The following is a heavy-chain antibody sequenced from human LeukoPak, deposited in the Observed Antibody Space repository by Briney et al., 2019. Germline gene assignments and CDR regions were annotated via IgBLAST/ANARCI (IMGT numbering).Heavy chain of an antibody. CDR3: ARLYCGGDCYSEGWFDP. CDR1: GGTFSSYA. Sequence: ASVKVSCKASGGTFSSYAISWVRQAPGQGLEWMGWISAYNGNTNYAQKLQGRVTMTTDTSTSTAYMELRSLRSDDTAVYYCARLYCGGDCYSEGWFDPWGQGTLVTVSS. D-gene: IGHD2-21*01. V-gene: IGHV1-18*01. CDR2: ISAYNGNT. J-gene: IGHJ5*02.